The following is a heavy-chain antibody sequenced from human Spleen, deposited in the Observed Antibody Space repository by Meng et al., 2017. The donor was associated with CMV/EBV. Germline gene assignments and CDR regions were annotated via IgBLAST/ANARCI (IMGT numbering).Heavy chain of an antibody. CDR2: IWYDGSNK. CDR3: ARDELEMATIPGWYFDY. Sequence: FTFSRYGMHWVRQARGKGLEWVAVIWYDGSNKYYADSVKGRFTISRDNSKNTLYVQINSLRAEDTAVYYCARDELEMATIPGWYFDYWGQGTLVTVSS. J-gene: IGHJ4*02. V-gene: IGHV3-33*01. CDR1: FTFSRYG. D-gene: IGHD5-24*01.